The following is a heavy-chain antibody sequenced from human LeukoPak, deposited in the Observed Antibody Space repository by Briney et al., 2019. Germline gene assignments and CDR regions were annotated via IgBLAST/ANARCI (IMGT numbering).Heavy chain of an antibody. D-gene: IGHD3-10*01. J-gene: IGHJ4*02. CDR1: GFTFDTFW. CDR3: AREGSAWADF. Sequence: GGSLRLSCAASGFTFDTFWMGWVRQAPGKGLEWVANIHKDGSEEYYVGSVKGRFTISRDNVKKSLYLQKNSLRADDTGVYYCAREGSAWADFWGQGTLVSVSS. CDR2: IHKDGSEE. V-gene: IGHV3-7*01.